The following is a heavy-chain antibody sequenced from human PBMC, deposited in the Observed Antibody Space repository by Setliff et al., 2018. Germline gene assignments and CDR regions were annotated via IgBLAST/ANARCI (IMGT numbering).Heavy chain of an antibody. CDR2: ITPIFETA. V-gene: IGHV1-69*06. CDR1: GDTFSTYS. J-gene: IGHJ6*02. CDR3: ARDSVTLGQLERRGGWHYYGMDV. Sequence: SVKVSCKASGDTFSTYSLSWVRQAPGQGLEWIGGITPIFETAHYAEKFRDRVTITADKSTTTVHMELSSLTSEDTAVYFCARDSVTLGQLERRGGWHYYGMDVWGQGTTVTVS. D-gene: IGHD1-1*01.